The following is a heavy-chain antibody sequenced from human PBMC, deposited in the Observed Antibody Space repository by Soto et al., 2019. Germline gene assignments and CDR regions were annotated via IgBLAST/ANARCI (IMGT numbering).Heavy chain of an antibody. D-gene: IGHD3-22*01. CDR2: ISAYNGNT. CDR1: RYTFTNYG. V-gene: IGHV1-18*01. J-gene: IGHJ4*02. Sequence: QVQLVQSGAEVKKPGASVKVSCKASRYTFTNYGISWVRQAPGQGLAWMGWISAYNGNTNYAQKLQGRVTMTTDTSTSTAYRELRSLRSDDTAVYYCARGAYYYDSSGFDYWGQGTLVTVSS. CDR3: ARGAYYYDSSGFDY.